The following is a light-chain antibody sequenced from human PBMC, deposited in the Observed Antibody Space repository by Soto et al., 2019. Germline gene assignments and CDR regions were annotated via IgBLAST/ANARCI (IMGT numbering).Light chain of an antibody. Sequence: ELVLTQSPGTLSLSPGERATLSCRASQSVSSYLAWYQQKPGQAPRLLIYGASSRATGIPSRFSGSGSGTEFTLTISSLQPDDFATYYCQHYNSYSEAFGQGTKVDIK. J-gene: IGKJ1*01. CDR1: QSVSSY. CDR3: QHYNSYSEA. CDR2: GAS. V-gene: IGKV3D-15*01.